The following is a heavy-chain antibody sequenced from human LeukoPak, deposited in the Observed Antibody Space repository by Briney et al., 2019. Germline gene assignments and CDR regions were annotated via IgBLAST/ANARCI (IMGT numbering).Heavy chain of an antibody. Sequence: ASVKVSCKASGYTFTGYYIHWVRQAPGQGLEWMGWINPNSGGTNYAQNLEGRVTMTRDTSISTAYMELSSLTSDDTAVYYCARALSSLRLYYFDYWGQGTLIPVSS. J-gene: IGHJ4*02. CDR1: GYTFTGYY. V-gene: IGHV1-2*02. D-gene: IGHD6-6*01. CDR3: ARALSSLRLYYFDY. CDR2: INPNSGGT.